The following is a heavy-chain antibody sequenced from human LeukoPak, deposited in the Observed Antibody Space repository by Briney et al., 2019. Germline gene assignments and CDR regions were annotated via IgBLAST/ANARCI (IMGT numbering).Heavy chain of an antibody. J-gene: IGHJ6*03. CDR3: AKDTYDFPYYYYYMDV. V-gene: IGHV3-23*01. CDR2: ISGSGGST. D-gene: IGHD3-3*01. Sequence: GGSLRLSCAASGFTFSSYAMSWVRQAPGKGLEWVSAISGSGGSTYYADSVKGRFTISRDNSKNTLYLQMNSLRAEDTAVYYCAKDTYDFPYYYYYMDVWGKGTTVTVSS. CDR1: GFTFSSYA.